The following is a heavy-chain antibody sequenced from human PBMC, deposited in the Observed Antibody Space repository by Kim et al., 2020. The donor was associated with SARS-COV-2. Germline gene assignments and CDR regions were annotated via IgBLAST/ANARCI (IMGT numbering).Heavy chain of an antibody. CDR2: IHYTGST. Sequence: SETLSLTCSVSGVSLSTNHYYWSWIRQTPGKGLEYIGYIHYTGSTTYNVSLKSRVTISRDTSKNQFSLKLTSVTAADTAVYFCVSGWRGGSTWYYFDFWGQGTLVTVSS. D-gene: IGHD6-13*01. J-gene: IGHJ4*02. CDR3: VSGWRGGSTWYYFDF. CDR1: GVSLSTNHYY. V-gene: IGHV4-61*01.